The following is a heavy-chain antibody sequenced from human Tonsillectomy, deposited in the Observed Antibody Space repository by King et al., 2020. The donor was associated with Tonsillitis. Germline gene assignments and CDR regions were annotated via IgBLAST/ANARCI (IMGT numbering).Heavy chain of an antibody. V-gene: IGHV1-18*01. D-gene: IGHD2-21*02. CDR2: INPYNDNP. CDR3: ARDVVVVTATTISTWFDP. CDR1: GYTFATHG. Sequence: QLVQSGAEVKKPGASVRVSCKASGYTFATHGIAWVRQAPGQGLEWMGCINPYNDNPTYGQKFQGRVIMTTDTSTSTAYLALRKLRSDDTAFYYWARDVVVVTATTISTWFDPWGPGTLVTVSA. J-gene: IGHJ5*02.